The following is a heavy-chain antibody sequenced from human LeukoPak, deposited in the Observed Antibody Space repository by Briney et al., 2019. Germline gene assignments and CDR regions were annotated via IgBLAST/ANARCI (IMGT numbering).Heavy chain of an antibody. V-gene: IGHV3-21*01. CDR2: ISSSSSHI. J-gene: IGHJ4*02. CDR1: GFTFSSYS. CDR3: ARSGVTIFGVVILSYYFDY. Sequence: GGSLRLSCAASGFTFSSYSMNWVRQAPGKGLEWVSSISSSSSHIYYADSVKGRFTISRDNAKNSLYLQMNSLRAEDTAVYYCARSGVTIFGVVILSYYFDYWGQGTLVTVSS. D-gene: IGHD3-3*01.